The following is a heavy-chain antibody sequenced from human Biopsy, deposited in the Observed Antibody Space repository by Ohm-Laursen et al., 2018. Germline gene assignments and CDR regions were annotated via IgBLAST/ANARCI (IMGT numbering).Heavy chain of an antibody. V-gene: IGHV3-74*01. CDR1: GFTFSNYW. Sequence: SLRLSCAAPGFTFSNYWMHWVRQAPGKGPVWVSRINSDGSSTSYADSVKGRFTISRDNAKNTLYLQMDSLRVKDTAVYYCARRSTTYCSSTSCSFDYWGQGTLVTVSS. D-gene: IGHD2-2*01. CDR2: INSDGSST. CDR3: ARRSTTYCSSTSCSFDY. J-gene: IGHJ4*02.